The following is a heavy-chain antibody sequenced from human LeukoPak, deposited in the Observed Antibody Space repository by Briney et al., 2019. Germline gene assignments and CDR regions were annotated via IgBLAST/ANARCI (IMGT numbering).Heavy chain of an antibody. D-gene: IGHD6-19*01. CDR3: AKAHSIAVAGTGFDY. CDR2: ISWNSGSI. CDR1: GFTFDDYA. J-gene: IGHJ4*02. V-gene: IGHV3-9*01. Sequence: GGSLRLSCAASGFTFDDYAMHWVRHAPGKGLEWVSGISWNSGSIGYADSVKGRFTISRDNAKNSLYLQMNSLRAEDTALYYCAKAHSIAVAGTGFDYWGQGTLVTVSS.